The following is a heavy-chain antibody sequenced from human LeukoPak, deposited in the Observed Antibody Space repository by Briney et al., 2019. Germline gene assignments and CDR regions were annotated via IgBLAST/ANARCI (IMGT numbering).Heavy chain of an antibody. CDR1: GYTFTSYD. Sequence: VSVKVSCKASGYTFTSYDINWVRQATGQGLEWMGWMNPNSGNTGYAQKFQGRVTMTRNTSISTAYMELSSLRSEDTAVYYCARAPMIVVVITDNWFDPWGQGTLVTVSS. CDR3: ARAPMIVVVITDNWFDP. D-gene: IGHD3-22*01. V-gene: IGHV1-8*01. CDR2: MNPNSGNT. J-gene: IGHJ5*02.